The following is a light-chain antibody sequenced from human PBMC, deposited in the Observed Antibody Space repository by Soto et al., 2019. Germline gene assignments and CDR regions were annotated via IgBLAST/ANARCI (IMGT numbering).Light chain of an antibody. V-gene: IGKV3-15*01. J-gene: IGKJ4*01. CDR3: QQYNNWTLT. CDR1: QSVSSN. Sequence: EVVMTQSPAAQSVSLGDRATLSCRASQSVSSNLAWYQQKPGQGPRLLIYGASTRATGIPARFSGSGSGTEFTLTISSLQSEDFAFYSCQQYNNWTLTFGGGTKVEMK. CDR2: GAS.